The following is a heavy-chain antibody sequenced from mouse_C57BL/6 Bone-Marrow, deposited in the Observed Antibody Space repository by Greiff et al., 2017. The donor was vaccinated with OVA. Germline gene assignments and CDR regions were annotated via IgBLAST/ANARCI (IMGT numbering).Heavy chain of an antibody. CDR2: ISSGGSYT. CDR1: GFTFSSYG. CDR3: ARNGYDDSIDY. V-gene: IGHV5-6*01. J-gene: IGHJ4*01. Sequence: EVKLVESGGDLVKPGGSLKLSCEASGFTFSSYGMSWVRQTPDKRLEWVATISSGGSYTYYPDSVKGRFTISRDNAKNTLYLQMSSLKSEDTAMYYCARNGYDDSIDYWCQGTSVTVSS. D-gene: IGHD2-2*01.